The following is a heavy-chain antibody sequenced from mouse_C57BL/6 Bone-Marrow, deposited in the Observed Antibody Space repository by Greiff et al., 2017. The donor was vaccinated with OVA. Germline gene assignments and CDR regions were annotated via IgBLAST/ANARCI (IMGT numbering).Heavy chain of an antibody. D-gene: IGHD1-1*02. J-gene: IGHJ4*01. CDR2: IDPSDSET. V-gene: IGHV1-52*01. Sequence: QVHVKQPGAELVRPGSSVKLSCKASGYTFTSYWMHWVKQRPIQGLEWIGNIDPSDSETHYNQKFKDKATLTVDKSSSTAYMQLSSLTSEDSAVYYCARELWYAMDYWGQGTSVTVSS. CDR3: ARELWYAMDY. CDR1: GYTFTSYW.